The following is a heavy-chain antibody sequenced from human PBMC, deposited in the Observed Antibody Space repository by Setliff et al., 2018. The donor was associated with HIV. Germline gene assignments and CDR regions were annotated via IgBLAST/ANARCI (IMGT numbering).Heavy chain of an antibody. Sequence: PSETLSLTCAVYGGSFTNYFWSWIRQSPGKGLEWIGEINHSGRTKYNPSLKSRVTMSVDTSKNQFSLKLKSVTAADTAVHYCAREDTTGYYSLSAFDIWGQGTLVTVSS. J-gene: IGHJ3*02. V-gene: IGHV4-34*01. CDR1: GGSFTNYF. D-gene: IGHD3-22*01. CDR2: INHSGRT. CDR3: AREDTTGYYSLSAFDI.